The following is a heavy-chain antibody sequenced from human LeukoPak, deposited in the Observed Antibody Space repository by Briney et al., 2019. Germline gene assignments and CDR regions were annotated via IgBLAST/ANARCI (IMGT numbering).Heavy chain of an antibody. D-gene: IGHD2-15*01. CDR1: GYTFTIYG. J-gene: IGHJ5*02. CDR2: ISAYNGNT. Sequence: ASVKVCFKSSGYTFTIYGISWVRLAPGQGLEWMGWISAYNGNTNYAQKLQGRVTMTTDTSTSTAYMELRSLRSDDTAVYYCARVGGYCSGGSCYSAEFDPWGQGTLVTVSS. V-gene: IGHV1-18*01. CDR3: ARVGGYCSGGSCYSAEFDP.